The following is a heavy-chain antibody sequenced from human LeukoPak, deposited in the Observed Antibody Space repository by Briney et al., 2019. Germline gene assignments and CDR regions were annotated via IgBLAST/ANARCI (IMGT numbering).Heavy chain of an antibody. J-gene: IGHJ6*03. CDR3: ARDAVEYSSSIYYYYYYMDV. CDR2: IRYDGSNK. CDR1: GFTFSSYG. V-gene: IGHV3-30*02. D-gene: IGHD6-6*01. Sequence: LAGGSLRLSCAASGFTFSSYGMHWVRQAPGKGLEWVAFIRYDGSNKYYADSVKGRFTISRDNSKNTLYLQMNSLRAEDTAVYYCARDAVEYSSSIYYYYYYMDVGEKGTTVTVSS.